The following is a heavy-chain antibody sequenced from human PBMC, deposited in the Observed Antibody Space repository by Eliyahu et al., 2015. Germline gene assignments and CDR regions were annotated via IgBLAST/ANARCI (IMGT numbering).Heavy chain of an antibody. Sequence: QVQLVQSGAEVKKPGASVKVXXXASGXXFTDYYVHWVRQAPGQGLEWMGWINPRSGDTNYAQKFQGRVTMTRDTSITTAYMELSRLRSDDSAIYYCARDGLWSNNWFDPWGQGTLVTVSS. CDR3: ARDGLWSNNWFDP. V-gene: IGHV1-2*02. CDR1: GXXFTDYY. J-gene: IGHJ5*02. D-gene: IGHD3-3*01. CDR2: INPRSGDT.